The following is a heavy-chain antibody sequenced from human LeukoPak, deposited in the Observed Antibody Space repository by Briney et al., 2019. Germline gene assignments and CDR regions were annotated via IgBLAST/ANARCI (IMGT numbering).Heavy chain of an antibody. V-gene: IGHV1-69*05. CDR3: ARDAQYSSSSDDFDY. Sequence: VASVKVSCKASGGTFRSYAISWVRQAPGQGLEWMGRIIPIFGTANYAQKFQGRVTITTDESTSTAYMELSSLRSEDTAVYYCARDAQYSSSSDDFDYWGQGTLVTVSS. CDR1: GGTFRSYA. D-gene: IGHD6-6*01. J-gene: IGHJ4*02. CDR2: IIPIFGTA.